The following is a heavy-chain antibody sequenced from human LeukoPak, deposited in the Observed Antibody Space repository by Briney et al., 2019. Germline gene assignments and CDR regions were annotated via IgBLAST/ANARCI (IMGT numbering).Heavy chain of an antibody. V-gene: IGHV3-72*01. D-gene: IGHD5-18*01. J-gene: IGHJ4*02. CDR3: VREARGYHYTYFDY. Sequence: PGGSLRLSWAASGFSLRDHYMDWVRQTPKKGLEWVGRTRNKANGYSTEYAASVQGRFTISRDDSESSMYLQMNSLRAGDTAVYYCVREARGYHYTYFDYWGQGTLVTVSS. CDR2: TRNKANGYST. CDR1: GFSLRDHY.